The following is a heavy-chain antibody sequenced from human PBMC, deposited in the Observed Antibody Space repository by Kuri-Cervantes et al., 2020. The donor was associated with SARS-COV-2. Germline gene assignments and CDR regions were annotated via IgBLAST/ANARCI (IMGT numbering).Heavy chain of an antibody. CDR1: GGSFSGYY. V-gene: IGHV4-38-2*01. J-gene: IGHJ4*02. CDR3: ARAINRFSSGWLYYFDY. Sequence: SETLSLTCAVYGGSFSGYYWGWIRQPPGKGLGWIGSIYHSGSTYYNPSLKSRVTISVDTSKNQFSLKLSSVTAADTAVYYCARAINRFSSGWLYYFDYWGQGTLVTVSS. D-gene: IGHD6-19*01. CDR2: IYHSGST.